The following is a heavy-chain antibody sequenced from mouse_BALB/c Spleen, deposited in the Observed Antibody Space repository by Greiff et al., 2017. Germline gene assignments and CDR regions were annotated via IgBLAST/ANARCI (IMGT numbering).Heavy chain of an antibody. CDR3: ARQGATVVATKYFDY. Sequence: VQVVESGGGLVKPGGSLKLSCAASGFAFSSYDMSWVRQTPEKRLEWVAYISSGGGSTYYPDTVKGRFTISRDNAKNTLYLQMSSLKSEDTAMYYCARQGATVVATKYFDYWGQGTTLTVSS. V-gene: IGHV5-12-1*01. CDR1: GFAFSSYD. CDR2: ISSGGGST. D-gene: IGHD1-1*01. J-gene: IGHJ2*01.